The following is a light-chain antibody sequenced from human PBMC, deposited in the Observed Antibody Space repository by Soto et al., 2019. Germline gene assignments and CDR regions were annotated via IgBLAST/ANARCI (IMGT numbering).Light chain of an antibody. CDR1: QSVSSNC. CDR2: GAF. J-gene: IGKJ4*01. Sequence: EVVLTQSPGTLSLSPGERATLSCRASQSVSSNCLAWYQQKPGQAPRLLIYGAFTRATGIPDRFSGSGSGTDFTLTITRLEPEDFAVYYCQHYGRSPPLTFGGGTKVEMK. CDR3: QHYGRSPPLT. V-gene: IGKV3-20*01.